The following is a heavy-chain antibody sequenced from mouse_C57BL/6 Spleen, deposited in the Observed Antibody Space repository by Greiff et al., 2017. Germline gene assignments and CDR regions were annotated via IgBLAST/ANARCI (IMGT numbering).Heavy chain of an antibody. D-gene: IGHD4-1*01. CDR1: GFTFSDYY. J-gene: IGHJ4*01. Sequence: DVKLVESEGGLVQPGSSMKLSCTASGFTFSDYYMAWVRQVPEKGLEWVANINYDGSSTYYLDSLKSRFIISRDNAKNILYLQMSSLKSEDTATYYCARANWGYYAMDYWGQGTSVTVSS. CDR3: ARANWGYYAMDY. V-gene: IGHV5-16*01. CDR2: INYDGSST.